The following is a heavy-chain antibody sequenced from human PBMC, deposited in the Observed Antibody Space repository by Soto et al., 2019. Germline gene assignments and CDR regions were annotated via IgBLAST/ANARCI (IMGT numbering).Heavy chain of an antibody. CDR3: ARDLKDYDFWSGSWGI. CDR2: ISYDGSNK. J-gene: IGHJ3*02. Sequence: QVQLVESGGGVVQPGRSLRLSCAASGFTFSSYAMHWVRQAPGKGLEWVAVISYDGSNKYYADSVKGRFTISRNNSKNMLYLQINSLRAEDTAVYYCARDLKDYDFWSGSWGIWGQGTMVTVSS. D-gene: IGHD3-3*01. CDR1: GFTFSSYA. V-gene: IGHV3-30-3*01.